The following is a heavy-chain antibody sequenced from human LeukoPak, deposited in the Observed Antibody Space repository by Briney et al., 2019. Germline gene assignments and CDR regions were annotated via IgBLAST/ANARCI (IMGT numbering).Heavy chain of an antibody. J-gene: IGHJ4*02. Sequence: ASVKVSCKASGYTFTNYGISWVRQAPGQGLEWMAWISAYNGNTNYGKKLQGRVTMTTDTSTSTAYMELGSLRSDDTAVYYCARAQVHYQYNFGTGTYYLDYWGQGTLVTVSS. CDR2: ISAYNGNT. D-gene: IGHD3-10*01. CDR1: GYTFTNYG. CDR3: ARAQVHYQYNFGTGTYYLDY. V-gene: IGHV1-18*01.